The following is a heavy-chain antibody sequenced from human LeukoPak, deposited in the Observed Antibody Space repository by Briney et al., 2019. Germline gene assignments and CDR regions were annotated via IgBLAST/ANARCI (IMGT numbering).Heavy chain of an antibody. V-gene: IGHV3-48*04. D-gene: IGHD2-15*01. J-gene: IGHJ4*02. CDR3: ARDYCRGPKCYFSDY. Sequence: GGSLRLSCAASGFTFSNYSMNWVRQAPGKGLEWVSYITSSSTVYYTGSVKGRFTISRDNAKNSLFLQMNSLRAEDTAVYYCARDYCRGPKCYFSDYWGQGALVTVSS. CDR2: ITSSSTV. CDR1: GFTFSNYS.